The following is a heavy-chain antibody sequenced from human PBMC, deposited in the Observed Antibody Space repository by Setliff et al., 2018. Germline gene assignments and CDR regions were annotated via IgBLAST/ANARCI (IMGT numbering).Heavy chain of an antibody. V-gene: IGHV4-4*08. CDR1: GGSISSYS. D-gene: IGHD3-10*01. Sequence: SETLSLTCTVSGGSISSYSWSWIRQPPGKGLECIGYIYTTGSTTYNPSLKSRVTISVDTSKNQFSLKLSSMTAADTAVYYCARSLGSGSYYNSRPFYSDYWGQGTLVTVSS. J-gene: IGHJ4*02. CDR2: IYTTGST. CDR3: ARSLGSGSYYNSRPFYSDY.